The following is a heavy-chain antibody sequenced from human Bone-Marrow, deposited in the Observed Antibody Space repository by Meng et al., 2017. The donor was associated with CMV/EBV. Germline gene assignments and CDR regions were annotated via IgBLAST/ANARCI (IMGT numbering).Heavy chain of an antibody. CDR2: ISSSSSYI. V-gene: IGHV3-21*01. J-gene: IGHJ6*01. Sequence: GGSLRLSCAASGFTFSSYSMNWVRQGPGKGLEWVSSISSSSSYIYYADSVKGRFTISRDNAKNSLYLQMNSLRAEDTAVYYCARVSPSGGYDFWSGYLETVYHYYGMDVWGQGTTVTVSS. CDR1: GFTFSSYS. CDR3: ARVSPSGGYDFWSGYLETVYHYYGMDV. D-gene: IGHD3-3*01.